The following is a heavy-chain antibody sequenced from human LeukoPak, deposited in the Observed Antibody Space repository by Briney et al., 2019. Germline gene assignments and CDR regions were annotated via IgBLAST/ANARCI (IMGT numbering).Heavy chain of an antibody. CDR2: IYHSGST. CDR3: ARVHQIPSDYGMDV. V-gene: IGHV4-30-2*01. J-gene: IGHJ6*02. Sequence: PSQTLSLTCAVSGGSISSGGYSWSWIRQPPGKGLEWIGYIYHSGSTYYNPSLKSRVTISVDRSKNQFSLKLSSVTAADTAVYYYARVHQIPSDYGMDVWGQGTTVTVSS. CDR1: GGSISSGGYS. D-gene: IGHD2-2*01.